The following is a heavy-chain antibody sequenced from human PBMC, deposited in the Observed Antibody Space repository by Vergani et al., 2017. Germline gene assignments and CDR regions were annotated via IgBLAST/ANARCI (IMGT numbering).Heavy chain of an antibody. V-gene: IGHV3-7*03. D-gene: IGHD6-19*01. CDR1: GFTFSSYW. Sequence: EVQLVESGGGLVQPGGSLRLSCAASGFTFSSYWMSWVRQAPGKGLEWVANIKQDGSEKYYVDSVKGRFTISRDNAKNSLYLQMNSLRAEDTAVYYCARSEWLASIGFYYYYYMDVWGKGTTVTVSS. CDR3: ARSEWLASIGFYYYYYMDV. J-gene: IGHJ6*03. CDR2: IKQDGSEK.